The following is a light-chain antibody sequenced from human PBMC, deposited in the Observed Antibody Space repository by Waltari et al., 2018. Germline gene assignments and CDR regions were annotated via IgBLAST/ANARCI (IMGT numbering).Light chain of an antibody. CDR1: QDISNS. CDR2: GAS. Sequence: DIQMTQSPYSQSASVGDRVTTPCRASQDISNSLAWYQQKAGKAPKLLLSGASRLESGVPSRFLGSGSGTHFTLTIIRLQPDDFATYYCQQYYFTPPRTFGQGTKVELK. J-gene: IGKJ1*01. CDR3: QQYYFTPPRT. V-gene: IGKV1-NL1*01.